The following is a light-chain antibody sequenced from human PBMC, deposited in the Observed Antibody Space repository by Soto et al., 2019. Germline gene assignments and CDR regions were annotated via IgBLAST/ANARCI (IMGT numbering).Light chain of an antibody. CDR2: AAS. Sequence: DIQMTQSPSTLSASVGDIVTITCRARQDISSYLAWDQQKPGKAPKLRIFAASSLQSGVPPRFSGSGSRTDFTLTISSLQPEDFATYYCQQSYSTPSFGQGTKVDIK. V-gene: IGKV1-39*01. CDR1: QDISSY. CDR3: QQSYSTPS. J-gene: IGKJ1*01.